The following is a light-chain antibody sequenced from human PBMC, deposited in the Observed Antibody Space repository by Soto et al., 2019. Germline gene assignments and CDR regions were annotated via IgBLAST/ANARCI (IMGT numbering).Light chain of an antibody. J-gene: IGKJ5*01. Sequence: DIQMTQSPSSVSASVGDRVTITCRASQRISTWVDWYQQKPGKAPKLLIYTASSLQSGVPPRFSGSGSETDFTLTITSLQPEEFATYYCQQAHSFPVTFGQGTRLDIK. CDR3: QQAHSFPVT. V-gene: IGKV1-12*01. CDR2: TAS. CDR1: QRISTW.